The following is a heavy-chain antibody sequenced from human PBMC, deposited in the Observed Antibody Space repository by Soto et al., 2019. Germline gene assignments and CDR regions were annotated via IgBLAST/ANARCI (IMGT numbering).Heavy chain of an antibody. J-gene: IGHJ5*02. CDR1: GFTFSSYA. CDR2: ISGSGGST. Sequence: GGSLRLSCAASGFTFSSYAMSWVRQAPGKGLEWVSAISGSGGSTYYADSVKGRFTISRDNSKNTLYLQMNSLRAEDTAVYYCAKAPCSGGSCYDWFDPWGQGTLVTVSS. V-gene: IGHV3-23*01. D-gene: IGHD2-15*01. CDR3: AKAPCSGGSCYDWFDP.